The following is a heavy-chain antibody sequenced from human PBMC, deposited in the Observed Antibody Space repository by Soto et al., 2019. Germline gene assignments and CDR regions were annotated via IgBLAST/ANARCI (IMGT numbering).Heavy chain of an antibody. CDR3: ARTYYYDSSGYSENWFDP. J-gene: IGHJ5*02. CDR1: GGSIISNDYY. D-gene: IGHD3-22*01. Sequence: PSETLSLTCTVSGGSIISNDYYCGWIRQPPGKGLEWIGSMYYSGSTYYNPSLKSRVTISVDRSKNQFSLKLSSVTAADTAVYYCARTYYYDSSGYSENWFDPWGQGTLVTVSS. CDR2: MYYSGST. V-gene: IGHV4-39*07.